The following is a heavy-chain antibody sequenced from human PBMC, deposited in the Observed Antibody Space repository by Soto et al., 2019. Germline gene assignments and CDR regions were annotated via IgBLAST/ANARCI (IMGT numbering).Heavy chain of an antibody. CDR1: GYSFTNND. V-gene: IGHV1-8*01. J-gene: IGHJ5*02. CDR3: ARMETFGSLNWFDP. D-gene: IGHD3-16*01. CDR2: MNPGSGDT. Sequence: ASVKVSCKASGYSFTNNDVSWVRQATGQGLEWMGWMNPGSGDTGYAQKFQGRVTMTRDISIATAYMELSSLRSDDTAIYYCARMETFGSLNWFDPWGQGTLVTVSA.